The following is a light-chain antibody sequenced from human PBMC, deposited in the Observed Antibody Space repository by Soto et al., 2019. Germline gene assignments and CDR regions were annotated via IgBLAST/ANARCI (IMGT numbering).Light chain of an antibody. CDR2: WAS. J-gene: IGKJ1*01. Sequence: DIVMTQSPDSLAVSLGERATINCKSSQSVLYSSDNKNYLAWYQQKPGQPPKLLIYWASTRESGVPDRFSGSGSGTDFTLTISSLQAEDVAVYYCQQYYGIPPRTSGQGTKVEIK. V-gene: IGKV4-1*01. CDR1: QSVLYSSDNKNY. CDR3: QQYYGIPPRT.